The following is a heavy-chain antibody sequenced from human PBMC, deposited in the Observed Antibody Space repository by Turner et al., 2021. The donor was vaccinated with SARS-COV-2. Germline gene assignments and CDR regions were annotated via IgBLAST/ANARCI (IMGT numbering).Heavy chain of an antibody. CDR3: ARAVWVRGVRMDV. Sequence: QVQLQQWGAGLLKPSETLSLTCAVYGGSFSGYYWSWIRQPPGKGLEWIGEIIHSGSTNYNPYLKSRVTISVDTSKNQFSLKLSSVTAADTAVYYCARAVWVRGVRMDVWGKGTTVTVSS. D-gene: IGHD3-10*01. J-gene: IGHJ6*04. V-gene: IGHV4-34*12. CDR1: GGSFSGYY. CDR2: IIHSGST.